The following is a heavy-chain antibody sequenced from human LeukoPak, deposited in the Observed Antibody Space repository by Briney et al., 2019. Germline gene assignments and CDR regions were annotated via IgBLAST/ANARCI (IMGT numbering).Heavy chain of an antibody. D-gene: IGHD3-10*01. CDR2: ISSSSSYI. V-gene: IGHV3-21*04. CDR3: ARDLWFGESSTPYYYYGMDV. Sequence: GGSLGLSCAASGFTFSSYGMHWVRQAPGKGLEWVSSISSSSSYIYYADSVKGRFTISRDNAKNTLYLQMNSLRAEDTAVYYCARDLWFGESSTPYYYYGMDVWGQGTTVTVSS. CDR1: GFTFSSYG. J-gene: IGHJ6*02.